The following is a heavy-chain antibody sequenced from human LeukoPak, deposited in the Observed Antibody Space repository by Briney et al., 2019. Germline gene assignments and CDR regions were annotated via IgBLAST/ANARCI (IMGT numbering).Heavy chain of an antibody. CDR1: GGSFSGFD. V-gene: IGHV4-34*01. Sequence: SEPLSLTCAVYGGSFSGFDWSWIRQPPEKGLEWIGEISHNGGPNYNPSFESRVTISVDTSKNQFSLNLTSLTAADTAVYYCARGKKRQGLYDYWGPGTLATVSS. J-gene: IGHJ4*02. CDR2: ISHNGGP. CDR3: ARGKKRQGLYDY.